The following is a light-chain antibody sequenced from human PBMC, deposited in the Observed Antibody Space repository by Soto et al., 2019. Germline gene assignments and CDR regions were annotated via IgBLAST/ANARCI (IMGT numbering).Light chain of an antibody. CDR3: QQYDSSPIT. CDR2: DAS. V-gene: IGKV3-20*01. J-gene: IGKJ5*01. Sequence: EIVLTQSPGTLSLSPGERATLSCRASQSVSSNLAWYQQNPGQAPNLLIFDASRRATGIPDRFSGSGSGTDFTLTISRLEPEDFAVYYCQQYDSSPITFGQGTRLEIK. CDR1: QSVSSN.